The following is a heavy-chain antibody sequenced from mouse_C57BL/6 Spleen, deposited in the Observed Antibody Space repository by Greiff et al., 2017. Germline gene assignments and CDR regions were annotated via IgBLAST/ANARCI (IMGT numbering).Heavy chain of an antibody. J-gene: IGHJ2*01. Sequence: VQLKQPGAELVRPGSSVKLSCKASGYTFTSYWMHWVKQRPIQGLEWIGNIDPSDSETHYNQKFKDKATLTVDKSSSTAYMQLSSLTSEDSAVYYCARLGSYYFDYWGQGTTLTVSS. V-gene: IGHV1-52*01. CDR2: IDPSDSET. D-gene: IGHD3-2*02. CDR3: ARLGSYYFDY. CDR1: GYTFTSYW.